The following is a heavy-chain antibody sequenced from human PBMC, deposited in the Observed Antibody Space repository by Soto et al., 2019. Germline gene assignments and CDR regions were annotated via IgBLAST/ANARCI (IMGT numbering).Heavy chain of an antibody. V-gene: IGHV4-39*01. D-gene: IGHD6-13*01. J-gene: IGHJ4*02. Sequence: QLRLQESGPGLVKSSETLSLTCTVSGGSVRSSTYYWGWIRQSPGKGLEWIGSIYYSGSTHNNPSLKSRATTTVDTYTNQFSLKWMSVTAADTAIYYCTRHEGGAAAARPLAYWGQGTLVTVSP. CDR2: IYYSGST. CDR3: TRHEGGAAAARPLAY. CDR1: GGSVRSSTYY.